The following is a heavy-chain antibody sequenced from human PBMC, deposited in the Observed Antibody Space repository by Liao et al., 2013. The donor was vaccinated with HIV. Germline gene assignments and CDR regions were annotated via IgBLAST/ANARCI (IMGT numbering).Heavy chain of an antibody. Sequence: QVQLQESGPGLVKPSQTLSLTCTVSGGSISSGDYYWSWIRQPPGKGLEWIGYIYYSGSTNYNPSLKSRVTISIHTSKSQFSLKLSSVTAADTAVYYCARLSDGSSWYDVSNYHYYYMDVWGKGTAVTVSS. CDR2: IYYSGST. J-gene: IGHJ6*03. CDR3: ARLSDGSSWYDVSNYHYYYMDV. D-gene: IGHD6-13*01. CDR1: GGSISSGDYY. V-gene: IGHV4-30-4*08.